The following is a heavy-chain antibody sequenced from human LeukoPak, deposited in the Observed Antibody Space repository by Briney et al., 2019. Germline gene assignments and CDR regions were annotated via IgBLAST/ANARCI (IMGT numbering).Heavy chain of an antibody. Sequence: GVALRLSCVASGFAVGSTYMSWFLQPQGKGLEWVSIIYSGGSRYYADSVKGRFTISRDISQNTLFLEMNSLRVEDTAVYYCARGEAFCDYWGQGALVTVSS. CDR3: ARGEAFCDY. CDR2: IYSGGSR. CDR1: GFAVGSTY. J-gene: IGHJ4*02. V-gene: IGHV3-66*01.